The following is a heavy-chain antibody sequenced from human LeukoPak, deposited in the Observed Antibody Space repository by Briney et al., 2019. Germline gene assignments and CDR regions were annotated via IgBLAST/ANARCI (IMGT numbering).Heavy chain of an antibody. Sequence: SKTLSLTCTVSGYSISSGYYWGWIRQPPGKGLEWIGSIYHSGSTYYNKSLRSRVTISVDTPKNQFSLNLNSVTAADTAVYYCASFSPANDYWGQGTLVTVSS. CDR1: GYSISSGYY. D-gene: IGHD3-3*01. J-gene: IGHJ4*02. V-gene: IGHV4-38-2*02. CDR3: ASFSPANDY. CDR2: IYHSGST.